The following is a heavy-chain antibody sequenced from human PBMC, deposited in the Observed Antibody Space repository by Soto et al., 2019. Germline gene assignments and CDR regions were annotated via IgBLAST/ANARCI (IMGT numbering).Heavy chain of an antibody. J-gene: IGHJ6*02. CDR3: TREVTVAGTTYLYYYYGMDV. CDR1: GFTFSGSA. D-gene: IGHD6-19*01. CDR2: IRSKANSYAT. V-gene: IGHV3-73*01. Sequence: GGSLRLSCAASGFTFSGSAMHWVRQASGKGLEWVGRIRSKANSYATAYAASVKGRFTISRDDSKNTAYLQMNSMKTEDTAVYYCTREVTVAGTTYLYYYYGMDVWGQGTTVTVSS.